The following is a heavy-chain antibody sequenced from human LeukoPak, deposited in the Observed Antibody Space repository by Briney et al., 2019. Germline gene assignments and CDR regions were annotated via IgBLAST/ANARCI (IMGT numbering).Heavy chain of an antibody. J-gene: IGHJ4*02. CDR1: GFTVSSNY. D-gene: IGHD3-10*01. CDR3: ARAKPKNMVRGLIMRRESRYYFDY. CDR2: IYSGGST. V-gene: IGHV3-53*01. Sequence: GGTLRLSCAASGFTVSSNYMSWVRQAPGKGLEWVSVIYSGGSTYYADSVKGRFTISRDNSKSTLYIQMNSLRAEDTAVYYCARAKPKNMVRGLIMRRESRYYFDYWGQGTLVTVSS.